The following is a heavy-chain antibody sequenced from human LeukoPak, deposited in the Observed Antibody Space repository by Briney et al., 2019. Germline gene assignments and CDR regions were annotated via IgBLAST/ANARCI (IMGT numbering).Heavy chain of an antibody. J-gene: IGHJ3*02. D-gene: IGHD2-2*01. V-gene: IGHV3-48*03. CDR2: ISSSGSTI. Sequence: PGGSLRLSCAASGFTFSSYEMNWVRQAPGKGLEWVSYISSSGSTIYYADSVKGRFTISRDNAKNSLYLQMNSLRAEDTAVYYCARSCYSTSCYWALDIWGQGTMVTVSS. CDR1: GFTFSSYE. CDR3: ARSCYSTSCYWALDI.